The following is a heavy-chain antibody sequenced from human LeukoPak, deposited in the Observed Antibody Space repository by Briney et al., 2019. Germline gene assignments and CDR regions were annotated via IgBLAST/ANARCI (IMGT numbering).Heavy chain of an antibody. Sequence: QPGGSLRLSCAASGFTFSSYAMSWVRQAPGKGLEWVSAISGSGGSTYYADSVKGRFTLSRDDSKNTLYLQMNSLRAEDTAVYYCAKYSEGSYPGDFAFDIWGQGTMVTVSS. J-gene: IGHJ3*02. CDR3: AKYSEGSYPGDFAFDI. CDR1: GFTFSSYA. D-gene: IGHD1-26*01. V-gene: IGHV3-23*01. CDR2: ISGSGGST.